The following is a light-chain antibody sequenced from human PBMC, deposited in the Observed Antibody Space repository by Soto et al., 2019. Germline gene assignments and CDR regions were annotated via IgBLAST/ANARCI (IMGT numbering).Light chain of an antibody. CDR3: QQYYITPYT. J-gene: IGKJ2*01. V-gene: IGKV4-1*01. Sequence: DIVMTQSPDFLAVSLGERATINCKSSQNILYSSNNKNYLAWYQQKPGQPPKLLIYWASTRESGVPDRFSGSGSGTDFTLTISSLQAEDVAVYYCQQYYITPYTFGQGTKLEIK. CDR1: QNILYSSNNKNY. CDR2: WAS.